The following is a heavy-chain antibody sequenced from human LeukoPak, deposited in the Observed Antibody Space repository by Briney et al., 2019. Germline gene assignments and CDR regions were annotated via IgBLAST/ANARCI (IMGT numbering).Heavy chain of an antibody. D-gene: IGHD3-10*01. V-gene: IGHV3-30*02. CDR1: GFTFSSYG. CDR3: AKRFGELTSENWFDP. J-gene: IGHJ5*02. Sequence: GGSLRLSCAASGFTFSSYGMHWVRQAPGKGLEWVAFIRYDGSNKYYADSVKGRFTISRDNSKNTLYLQMNSLRAEDTAVYYCAKRFGELTSENWFDPWGQGTLVTVSS. CDR2: IRYDGSNK.